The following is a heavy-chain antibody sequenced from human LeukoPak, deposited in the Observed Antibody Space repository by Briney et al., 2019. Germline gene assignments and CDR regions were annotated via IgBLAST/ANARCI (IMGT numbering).Heavy chain of an antibody. Sequence: GRSLRLSCAASGFIFSNYGIHWVRQAPGKGLEWVAVIWDDGNDKYYADSLKGRFTISRDNSKNTLYLQMNSLRAEDMAVYYCAREGSLYYDSSGYRDMIDYWGQGTLVTVSS. V-gene: IGHV3-33*01. D-gene: IGHD3-22*01. CDR1: GFIFSNYG. CDR2: IWDDGNDK. CDR3: AREGSLYYDSSGYRDMIDY. J-gene: IGHJ4*02.